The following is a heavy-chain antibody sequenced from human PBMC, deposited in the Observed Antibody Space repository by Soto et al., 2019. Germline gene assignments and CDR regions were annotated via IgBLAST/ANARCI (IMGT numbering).Heavy chain of an antibody. CDR1: GGSISSYY. Sequence: PSETLSLTCTVSGGSISSYYWSWIRQPPGKGLEWIGTIYYHGNTYSNPSLKSRVTISVDTSNNQLSLKLRSVTAADTAVYYCARHDGLSSGWIFDYWGHGTLVTVSS. CDR2: IYYHGNT. J-gene: IGHJ4*01. CDR3: ARHDGLSSGWIFDY. V-gene: IGHV4-59*04. D-gene: IGHD6-19*01.